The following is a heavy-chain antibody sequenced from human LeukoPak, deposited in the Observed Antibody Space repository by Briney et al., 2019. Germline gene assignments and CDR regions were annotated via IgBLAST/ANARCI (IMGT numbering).Heavy chain of an antibody. CDR2: INPNSGGT. J-gene: IGHJ4*02. V-gene: IGHV1-2*02. D-gene: IGHD3-10*01. CDR3: ARSYGSGSSYFDY. CDR1: GYTFTGYY. Sequence: ASVKVSCKASGYTFTGYYMHWVRQAPGQGLEWMGWINPNSGGTNYAQKFQGRVTMPRDTSFSTAYMELSRLTSDGTDVYYCARSYGSGSSYFDYWGQGTLVTVSS.